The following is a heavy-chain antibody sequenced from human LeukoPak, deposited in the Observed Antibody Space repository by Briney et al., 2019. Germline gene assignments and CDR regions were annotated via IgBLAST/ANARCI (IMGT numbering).Heavy chain of an antibody. CDR2: ITNSGSTI. V-gene: IGHV3-11*01. CDR1: GFSFSDYY. J-gene: IGHJ4*02. CDR3: ARDRDCGTTTCYVDY. Sequence: PGGSLRLSCAASGFSFSDYYMSWVRQAPGKGLEWISYITNSGSTIYYAESVKGRFTISRDDAKNSLYLQMNNLRAEDTAVYYCARDRDCGTTTCYVDYWGQGTQVTVSS. D-gene: IGHD2-2*01.